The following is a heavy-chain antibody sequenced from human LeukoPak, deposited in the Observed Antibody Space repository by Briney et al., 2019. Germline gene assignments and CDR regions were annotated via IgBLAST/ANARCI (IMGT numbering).Heavy chain of an antibody. V-gene: IGHV5-51*01. D-gene: IGHD6-19*01. CDR1: GYTFTNYW. Sequence: GESLKISCKGSGYTFTNYWIGWVRQMPGKGLEWMGIIYPGDSDTRYSPSFQGQVTISADKSISTAYLQWSSLKASDTAMYYCARKVAVAGTGVDYWGQGTLVTVSS. CDR2: IYPGDSDT. J-gene: IGHJ4*02. CDR3: ARKVAVAGTGVDY.